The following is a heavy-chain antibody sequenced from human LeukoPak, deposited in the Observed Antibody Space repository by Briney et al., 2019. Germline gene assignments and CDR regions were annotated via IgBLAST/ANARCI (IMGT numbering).Heavy chain of an antibody. CDR1: GFTLSNFW. D-gene: IGHD4-23*01. V-gene: IGHV3-7*04. J-gene: IGHJ1*01. CDR2: INQGGNVQ. Sequence: GGSLRLSCVASGFTLSNFWMYWVRQGPGKGLEWVANINQGGNVQHYVDSVKSRFTISKDNAENSLSLHMNSLRADDTAVYYCARGDGGDQGYFQDWGQGTLVTVSS. CDR3: ARGDGGDQGYFQD.